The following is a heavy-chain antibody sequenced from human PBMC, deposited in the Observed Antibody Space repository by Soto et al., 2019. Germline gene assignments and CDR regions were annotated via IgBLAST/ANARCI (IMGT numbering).Heavy chain of an antibody. J-gene: IGHJ4*02. V-gene: IGHV3-30-3*01. Sequence: QVQLVESGGGVVQPGRSLRLSCEVSGFTFSSYAMHWVRQAPGKGLEWVAVISFDGSNKYYADSVKGRITVSRDNSKNTLYVQMNSLRAEDTAVYYCARVDWAVGATIPSGFDYWGQGTLVTVSS. CDR2: ISFDGSNK. D-gene: IGHD1-26*01. CDR3: ARVDWAVGATIPSGFDY. CDR1: GFTFSSYA.